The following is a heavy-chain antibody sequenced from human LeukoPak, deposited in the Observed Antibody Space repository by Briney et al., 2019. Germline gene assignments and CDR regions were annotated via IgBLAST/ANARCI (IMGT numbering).Heavy chain of an antibody. Sequence: PSETLSLTCTVSGGSISSSSYDWGWIRQPPGKGLEWIGSIYYSGNTYYNPSLKSRVTISVDTSKNQFSLKLSSVTAADTTVYYCARQSVFWYFDLWRRGTLVTVSS. V-gene: IGHV4-39*01. CDR3: ARQSVFWYFDL. CDR1: GGSISSSSYD. J-gene: IGHJ2*01. CDR2: IYYSGNT.